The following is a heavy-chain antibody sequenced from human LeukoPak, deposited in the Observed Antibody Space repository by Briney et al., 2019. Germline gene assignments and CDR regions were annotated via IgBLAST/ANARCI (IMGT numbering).Heavy chain of an antibody. V-gene: IGHV4-38-2*02. CDR2: IYHSGST. Sequence: SETLSLTCTVSGYSISSGYYWGWIRQPPGKGLEWIGSIYHSGSTYYNPSLKSRVTISVDTSKNQFSLKLSSVTAADTAVYYCARTTEAHSWRTRYYDYYMDVWGKGTTVTVSS. CDR1: GYSISSGYY. J-gene: IGHJ6*03. D-gene: IGHD6-13*01. CDR3: ARTTEAHSWRTRYYDYYMDV.